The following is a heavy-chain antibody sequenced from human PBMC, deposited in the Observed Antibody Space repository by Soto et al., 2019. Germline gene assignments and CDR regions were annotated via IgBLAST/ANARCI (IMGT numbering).Heavy chain of an antibody. CDR1: GYTFTGYY. CDR2: INPNSGGT. D-gene: IGHD3-10*01. V-gene: IGHV1-2*04. CDR3: ARAYITMVRGEHPPYYYYYCDMHV. J-gene: IGHJ6*02. Sequence: QVQLVQSGAEVKKPGASVKVSCKASGYTFTGYYMHWVRQAPGQGLEWMGWINPNSGGTNYAQKFQGWVTMTRDTSLRTPYLERSRLRSDETAVYYCARAYITMVRGEHPPYYYYYCDMHVLGQGPTVTVSS.